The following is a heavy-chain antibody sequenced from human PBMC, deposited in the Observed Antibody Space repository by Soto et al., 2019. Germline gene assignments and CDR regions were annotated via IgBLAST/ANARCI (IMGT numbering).Heavy chain of an antibody. CDR3: TTDYPRSLPGY. J-gene: IGHJ4*02. V-gene: IGHV3-15*01. CDR1: GFTFSNAW. CDR2: IKSKTDGGTT. Sequence: GGSLRLSCAASGFTFSNAWMSWVRQAPGKGLEWVGRIKSKTDGGTTDYAAPVKGRSTISRDDSKNTLYLQMNSLKTEDTAVYYCTTDYPRSLPGYWGQGTLVTVSS.